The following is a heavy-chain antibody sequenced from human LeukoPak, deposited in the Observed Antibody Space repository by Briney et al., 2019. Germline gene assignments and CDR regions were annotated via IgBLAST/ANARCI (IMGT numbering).Heavy chain of an antibody. J-gene: IGHJ4*02. D-gene: IGHD1-26*01. CDR2: IKQDGSEK. V-gene: IGHV3-7*01. CDR3: ASPTSGIWSFDY. CDR1: GFTFSSYW. Sequence: GGSLRLSCAASGFTFSSYWMSWVRQAPGKGLEWVANIKQDGSEKYYVDSVEGRFTISRDNAKNSLYLQMNSLRAEDTAVYYCASPTSGIWSFDYWGQGTLVTVSS.